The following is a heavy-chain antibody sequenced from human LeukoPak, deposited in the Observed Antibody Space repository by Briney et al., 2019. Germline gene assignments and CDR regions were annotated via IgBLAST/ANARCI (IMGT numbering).Heavy chain of an antibody. D-gene: IGHD1-14*01. J-gene: IGHJ4*02. V-gene: IGHV3-74*01. Sequence: GGSLRLSCAASGFTFSSYWMHCVRQAPGKGLVWVARINPGGSSITYADSVKGRFTISRDNAKNTLYLQMDSLRAEDTGVYYCARRNQADDYWGQGTLVTVSS. CDR1: GFTFSSYW. CDR2: INPGGSSI. CDR3: ARRNQADDY.